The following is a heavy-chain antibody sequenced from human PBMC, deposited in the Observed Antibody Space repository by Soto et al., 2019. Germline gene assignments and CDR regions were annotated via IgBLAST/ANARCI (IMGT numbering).Heavy chain of an antibody. D-gene: IGHD6-13*01. J-gene: IGHJ3*02. Sequence: ASVKVSCKASGYTFTGYYMHWVRQAPGQGLEWMGWINPNSGGTNYAQKFQGWVTMTRDTSISTAYMELSRLRSDDTAVYYCAREFAAAGPSAFDIWGQGTMVTVSS. CDR3: AREFAAAGPSAFDI. CDR1: GYTFTGYY. V-gene: IGHV1-2*04. CDR2: INPNSGGT.